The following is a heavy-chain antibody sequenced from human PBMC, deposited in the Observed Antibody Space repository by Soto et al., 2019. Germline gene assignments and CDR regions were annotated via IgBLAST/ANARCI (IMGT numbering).Heavy chain of an antibody. CDR2: IYNSGSS. CDR1: GGSISSYY. CDR3: ARTVGRYSSGYYFFVMDV. D-gene: IGHD5-18*01. J-gene: IGHJ6*02. Sequence: QVQLQESGPGLVKPSETLSLTCTVSGGSISSYYWSWIRQAPGEGLEWIGYIYNSGSSNYNPSLKSRVNITLDTPKNQFSLKLSSVTAADTAVYYSARTVGRYSSGYYFFVMDVWGPGATVTVSS. V-gene: IGHV4-59*01.